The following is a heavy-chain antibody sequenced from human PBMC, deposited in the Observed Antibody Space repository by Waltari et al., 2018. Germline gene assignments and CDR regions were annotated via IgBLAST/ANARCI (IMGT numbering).Heavy chain of an antibody. D-gene: IGHD5-12*01. V-gene: IGHV3-23*04. Sequence: EVQLVESGGGLAQPGGSLRLSCAASGFTFSNYAMTWVRQAPGRGVEWVSVISGSAISTTYADSVKGRFTISRDNSKNTVYLAMNSLRAEDTAVYYCAKCLVAPSPLEYWGQGALVTVSS. J-gene: IGHJ4*02. CDR3: AKCLVAPSPLEY. CDR2: ISGSAIST. CDR1: GFTFSNYA.